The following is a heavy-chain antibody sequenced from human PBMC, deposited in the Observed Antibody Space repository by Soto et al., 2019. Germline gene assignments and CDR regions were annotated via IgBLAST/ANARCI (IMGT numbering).Heavy chain of an antibody. J-gene: IGHJ4*02. CDR3: AKDEPSSS. D-gene: IGHD6-13*01. Sequence: QVQLVESGGGVVQPGRSLRLSCAASGFIFTNYGIHWVRQAPGKGLEWVAVISYDGTNRHYADSVKGRFTISRDNSKNTVCLQMNSLRAEDTAVYYCAKDEPSSSWGQGTLVTVSS. V-gene: IGHV3-30*18. CDR1: GFIFTNYG. CDR2: ISYDGTNR.